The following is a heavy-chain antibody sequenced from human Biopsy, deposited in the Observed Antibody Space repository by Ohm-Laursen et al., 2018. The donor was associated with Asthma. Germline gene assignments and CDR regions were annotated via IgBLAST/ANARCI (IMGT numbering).Heavy chain of an antibody. D-gene: IGHD3-16*01. J-gene: IGHJ4*02. Sequence: SETLSLICTFSGGSINSDYWSWIRQPPGKGLEWIGLSSYSGFRKYNPSLKSRVTISVDTSKNQLSLNLTSVIAADTAVYYCARDQGDSKFDYWGQGILVTVSS. CDR2: SSYSGFR. V-gene: IGHV4-59*01. CDR3: ARDQGDSKFDY. CDR1: GGSINSDY.